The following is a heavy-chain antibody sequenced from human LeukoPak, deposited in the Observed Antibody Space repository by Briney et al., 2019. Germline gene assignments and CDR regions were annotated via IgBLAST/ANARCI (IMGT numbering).Heavy chain of an antibody. D-gene: IGHD6-13*01. CDR2: ISSSSSTI. CDR3: ARTCSSTWCMDV. V-gene: IGHV3-48*03. J-gene: IGHJ6*04. CDR1: GFTFINYE. Sequence: PGGSLRLSCTASGFTFINYEMHWVRQAPGKGLEWVSYISSSSSTIYYADSVKGRFTISRDNAKNSLYLHMNSLRVEDTAVYYCARTCSSTWCMDVWGKGTTVTVSS.